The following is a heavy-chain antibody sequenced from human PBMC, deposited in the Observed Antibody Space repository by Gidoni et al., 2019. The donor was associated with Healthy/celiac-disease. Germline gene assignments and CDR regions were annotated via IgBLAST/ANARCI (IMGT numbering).Heavy chain of an antibody. Sequence: EVQLLASGGGLVQPGGSLRLSCAASGFTFRRYAMSWVRQAHGKGLEGVSAISGSGGSTYYADSVKGRFTISRDNSKNTLYLQMNSLRAEDTAVYYCAKDNSYGYIPLQSDYWGQGTLVTVSS. V-gene: IGHV3-23*01. J-gene: IGHJ4*02. CDR2: ISGSGGST. D-gene: IGHD5-18*01. CDR3: AKDNSYGYIPLQSDY. CDR1: GFTFRRYA.